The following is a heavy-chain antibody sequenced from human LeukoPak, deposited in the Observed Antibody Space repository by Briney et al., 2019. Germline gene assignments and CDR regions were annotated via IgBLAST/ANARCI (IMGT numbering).Heavy chain of an antibody. D-gene: IGHD1-26*01. CDR3: ARRSSGTSGLDY. Sequence: PGGSLRLSCTASGFSFSGHWMHWVRQAPGKGLEWVAVIWTDGSKKSYADSVKGRFTFTRDNSKNMLYLQMDSLRADDTAVYYCARRSSGTSGLDYWGQGILVTVSS. CDR1: GFSFSGHW. CDR2: IWTDGSKK. V-gene: IGHV3-33*08. J-gene: IGHJ4*02.